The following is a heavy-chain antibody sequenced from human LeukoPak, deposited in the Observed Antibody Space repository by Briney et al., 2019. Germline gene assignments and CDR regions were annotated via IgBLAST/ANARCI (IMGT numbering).Heavy chain of an antibody. V-gene: IGHV3-23*01. Sequence: GGSLRLSCADSGFTFSNYAMSWVRQAPGKGLEWVSAISGSGGSTYYADSVKGRFTISTDNSKSTLYLQMNSLSVEDTAVYYCAKGDAFDIWGQGTMVTVSS. CDR1: GFTFSNYA. J-gene: IGHJ3*02. CDR2: ISGSGGST. D-gene: IGHD1-26*01. CDR3: AKGDAFDI.